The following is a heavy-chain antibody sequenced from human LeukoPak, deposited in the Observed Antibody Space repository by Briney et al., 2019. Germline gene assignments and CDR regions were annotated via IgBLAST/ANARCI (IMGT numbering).Heavy chain of an antibody. CDR3: ARDRVSGAGIDY. CDR1: GFTFSSYE. Sequence: GGSLRLSCAASGFTFSSYEMNWVRQAPGKGLEWVSSISSSSSYIYYADSVKGRFTISRDNAKNSLYLQMNSLRAEDTAVYYCARDRVSGAGIDYWGQGTLVTVSS. D-gene: IGHD2-15*01. CDR2: ISSSSSYI. J-gene: IGHJ4*02. V-gene: IGHV3-21*01.